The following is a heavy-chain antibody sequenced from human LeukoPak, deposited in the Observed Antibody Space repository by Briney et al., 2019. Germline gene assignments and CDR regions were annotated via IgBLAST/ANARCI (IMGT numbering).Heavy chain of an antibody. D-gene: IGHD6-19*01. CDR2: ISASGSNT. V-gene: IGHV3-23*01. CDR3: AKGRETDSGWSFDY. J-gene: IGHJ4*02. Sequence: HPGGSLRLSCAASRFTFSTYAMSWVRQAPGKGLEWVSGISASGSNTYYPDSVKGRFTISRDNSKNTPYLQMNSLRAEDTAVYYCAKGRETDSGWSFDYWGQGTLVTVSS. CDR1: RFTFSTYA.